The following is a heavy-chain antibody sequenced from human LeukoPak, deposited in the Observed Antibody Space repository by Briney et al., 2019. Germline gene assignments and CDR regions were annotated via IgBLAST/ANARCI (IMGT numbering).Heavy chain of an antibody. CDR2: ISYDGSNK. CDR1: GFTFSSYA. J-gene: IGHJ4*02. D-gene: IGHD6-19*01. V-gene: IGHV3-30-3*01. Sequence: PGRSLRLSCAASGFTFSSYAMHWVRQAPGKGPEWVAVISYDGSNKYYADSVKGRFTISRDNSKNTLYLQMNSLRAEDTAVCYCARDRTPPRIAVAGTIDYWGQGTLVTVSS. CDR3: ARDRTPPRIAVAGTIDY.